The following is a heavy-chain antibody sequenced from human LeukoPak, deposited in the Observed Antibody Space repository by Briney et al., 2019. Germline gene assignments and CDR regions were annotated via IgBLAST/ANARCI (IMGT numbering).Heavy chain of an antibody. J-gene: IGHJ4*02. D-gene: IGHD2-21*01. CDR2: ISGSGTYI. Sequence: PGGSLRLSCAASGFTFSSNSMNWVRQAPGKGLEWVSSISGSGTYIYYADSVKGRFTISRDNAKNSVYLQMNSLRAEDTAVYYCARDLAYCGGDCGHWRQGTLVTVSP. V-gene: IGHV3-21*01. CDR3: ARDLAYCGGDCGH. CDR1: GFTFSSNS.